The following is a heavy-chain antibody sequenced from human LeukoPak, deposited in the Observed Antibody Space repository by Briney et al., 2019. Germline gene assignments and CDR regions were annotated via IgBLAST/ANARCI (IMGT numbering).Heavy chain of an antibody. J-gene: IGHJ3*02. Sequence: ASVKVSCQASGYTFNSYYMHWVRQAPGQGLEGMGIINPSDGSTSYAQKFKGRVTMTRDTSTSQVYMKLSSLRSEDTAVYYCARLTGGLVDAFDIWGQGTMVTVSS. CDR2: INPSDGST. CDR3: ARLTGGLVDAFDI. CDR1: GYTFNSYY. V-gene: IGHV1-46*02. D-gene: IGHD1-20*01.